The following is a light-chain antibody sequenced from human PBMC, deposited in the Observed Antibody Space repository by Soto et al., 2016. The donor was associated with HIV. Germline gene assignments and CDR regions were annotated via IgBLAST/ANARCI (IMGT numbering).Light chain of an antibody. Sequence: DIQMTQSPSSLSASVGDRVTITCRASQSISNSLNWYQQKPGKAPKLVVYAASTLHSGVPSRFSGSGSGTDFTLTISSLQPEDFATYYCQQTSTKPPPTPFGGGTKVEIK. CDR2: AAS. CDR1: QSISNS. CDR3: QQTSTKPPPTP. J-gene: IGKJ4*01. V-gene: IGKV1-39*01.